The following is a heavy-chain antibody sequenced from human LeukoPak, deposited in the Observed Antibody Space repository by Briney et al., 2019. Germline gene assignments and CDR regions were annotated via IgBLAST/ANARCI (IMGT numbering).Heavy chain of an antibody. CDR1: GFIFDDYA. V-gene: IGHV3-9*01. Sequence: GGSLRLSCAASGFIFDDYAMHWVRQAPGKGLEWVSGISWNSGSIGYADSVKGRFTISRDNAKNSLYLQMNSLRAEDTALYYCAKGVYYYGSGSYGSSVYFDYWGQGTLGTVSS. D-gene: IGHD3-10*01. CDR2: ISWNSGSI. J-gene: IGHJ4*02. CDR3: AKGVYYYGSGSYGSSVYFDY.